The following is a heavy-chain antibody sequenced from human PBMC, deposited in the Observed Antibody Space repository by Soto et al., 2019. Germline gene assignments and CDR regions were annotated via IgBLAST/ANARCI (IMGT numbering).Heavy chain of an antibody. CDR3: ARYRREAVAGYTLDN. CDR2: VYNSGST. V-gene: IGHV4-59*01. Sequence: SETLSLTYTVSGGSISSNYWTWIRQPPGKGLEWIGYVYNSGSTNYNPSLKSRVTISEDTSKSQFSLKVNSMPAAETAVYYCARYRREAVAGYTLDNWGQGILVTVSS. D-gene: IGHD6-13*01. CDR1: GGSISSNY. J-gene: IGHJ4*02.